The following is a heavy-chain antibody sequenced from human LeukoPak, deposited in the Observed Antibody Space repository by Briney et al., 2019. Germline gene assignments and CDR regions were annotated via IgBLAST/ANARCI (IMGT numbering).Heavy chain of an antibody. J-gene: IGHJ5*02. CDR3: AKRRYDILTGKHNWFDP. CDR2: ISGSGGST. D-gene: IGHD3-9*01. CDR1: GFTFSSYA. V-gene: IGHV3-23*01. Sequence: GGSLRLSCAASGFTFSSYAMSWVRQAPGKGLEWVSAISGSGGSTYYADSVKGRFTISRDNSKNTLYLQMNSLRAEDTAVYYCAKRRYDILTGKHNWFDPWGQGTLATVSS.